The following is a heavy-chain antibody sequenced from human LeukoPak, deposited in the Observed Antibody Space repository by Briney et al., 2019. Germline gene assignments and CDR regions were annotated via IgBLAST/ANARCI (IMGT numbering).Heavy chain of an antibody. Sequence: GESLKISCKGSGYSFASYWIGWVRQMPGKGLEWMGIDYPGDSDTRYSPSFQGQVTISADRSISTAYLQRSSLKASDTAMYYCARPRITATTGAFDIWGQGTVVTVSS. CDR2: DYPGDSDT. CDR1: GYSFASYW. J-gene: IGHJ3*02. V-gene: IGHV5-51*01. CDR3: ARPRITATTGAFDI. D-gene: IGHD1-7*01.